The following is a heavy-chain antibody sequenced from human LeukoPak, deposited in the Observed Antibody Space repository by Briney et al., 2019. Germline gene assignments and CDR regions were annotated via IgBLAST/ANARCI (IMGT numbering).Heavy chain of an antibody. D-gene: IGHD3-3*01. CDR1: GYTFTGYY. CDR3: ARRGFWSGYYIDY. J-gene: IGHJ4*02. CDR2: INPDSGGT. V-gene: IGHV1-2*02. Sequence: GASVKVSCKASGYTFTGYYMHWVRQAPGQGLEWMGWINPDSGGTNYAQKFQGRVTMTRDTSISTAYMELSRLRSDDTAVYYCARRGFWSGYYIDYWGQGTLVTVSS.